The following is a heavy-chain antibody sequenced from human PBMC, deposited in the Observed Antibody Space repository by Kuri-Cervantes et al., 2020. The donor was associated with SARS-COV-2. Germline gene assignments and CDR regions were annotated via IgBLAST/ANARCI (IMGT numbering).Heavy chain of an antibody. CDR2: IYPGDSDT. CDR3: ARQLTGGFDMHAFDI. D-gene: IGHD7-27*01. V-gene: IGHV5-51*01. Sequence: GESLKISCKGSGYSFTSYWIGWVRQMPGKGLEWMGIIYPGDSDTRYSPSFQGQVTISADKSISTAYLQWSSLEASDTAMYYCARQLTGGFDMHAFDIWGQGTMVTVSS. CDR1: GYSFTSYW. J-gene: IGHJ3*02.